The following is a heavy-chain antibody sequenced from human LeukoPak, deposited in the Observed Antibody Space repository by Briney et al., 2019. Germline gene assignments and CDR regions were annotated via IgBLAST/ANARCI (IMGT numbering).Heavy chain of an antibody. CDR2: ISYDGSNK. CDR1: GFTFSSYA. CDR3: ARDLAGDGYKDY. V-gene: IGHV3-30*01. Sequence: GGSLRLSCAASGFTFSSYAMHWVRQAPGKGLEWVAVISYDGSNKYYADSVKGRFTISRDNSKNTLYLQMNSPRAEDTAVYYCARDLAGDGYKDYWGQGTLVTVSS. J-gene: IGHJ4*02. D-gene: IGHD5-24*01.